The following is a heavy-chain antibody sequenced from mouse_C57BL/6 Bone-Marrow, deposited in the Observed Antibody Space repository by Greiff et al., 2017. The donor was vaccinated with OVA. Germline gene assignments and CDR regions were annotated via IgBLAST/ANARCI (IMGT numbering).Heavy chain of an antibody. CDR1: GYTFTDYE. J-gene: IGHJ3*01. V-gene: IGHV1-15*01. CDR3: TRAIYYDYDGFAY. CDR2: IDPETGGT. D-gene: IGHD2-4*01. Sequence: QVQLQQSGAELVRPGASVTLSCKASGYTFTDYEMHWVKQTPVHGLEWIGAIDPETGGTAYNQKFKGKAILTADKSSSTAYMELRSLTSEDSAVYYCTRAIYYDYDGFAYWGQGTLVTGSA.